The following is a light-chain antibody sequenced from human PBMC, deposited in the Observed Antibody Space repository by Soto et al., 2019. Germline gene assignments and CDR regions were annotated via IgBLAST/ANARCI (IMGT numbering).Light chain of an antibody. J-gene: IGKJ4*01. CDR2: DAS. CDR1: QSISNY. Sequence: DIQMTQSPSTLSASVGNRVTITCRASQSISNYLAWYQQKPGKAPKLLIYDASSLDSRVPSRFSGSGSGTEFTLTISSLQPDDFATYYCQQYNGFSVTFGGGTKVENK. V-gene: IGKV1-5*01. CDR3: QQYNGFSVT.